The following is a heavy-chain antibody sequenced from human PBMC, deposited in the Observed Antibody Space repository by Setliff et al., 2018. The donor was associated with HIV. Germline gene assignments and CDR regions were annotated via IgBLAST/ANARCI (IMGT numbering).Heavy chain of an antibody. CDR1: GYTFTAYY. CDR2: INPDSGAT. Sequence: GASVKVSCKSSGYTFTAYYIHWVRQARGQGLEWMGWINPDSGATKYAQKFQDRVAMTADTSTNTVYMELRSLRSDDTAVYYCARYALCSDDCSDEGADIWGQGTLVTVSS. J-gene: IGHJ4*02. CDR3: ARYALCSDDCSDEGADI. V-gene: IGHV1-2*02. D-gene: IGHD2-21*01.